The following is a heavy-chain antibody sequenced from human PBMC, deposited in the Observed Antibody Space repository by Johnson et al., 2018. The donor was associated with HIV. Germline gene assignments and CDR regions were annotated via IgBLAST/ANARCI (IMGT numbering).Heavy chain of an antibody. J-gene: IGHJ3*02. CDR1: GFTFSNAW. CDR3: AKVAQGVDDAFDI. D-gene: IGHD3-10*01. V-gene: IGHV3-15*01. Sequence: VQLVESGGGVVQPGGSLRLSCAASGFTFSNAWMSWVRQAPGKGLEWVGRLKSKTDGGTTDYAAPMKGRFTISRDDSKNTLYLQMNSLRAEDTAVYYCAKVAQGVDDAFDIWGQGTMVTVSS. CDR2: LKSKTDGGTT.